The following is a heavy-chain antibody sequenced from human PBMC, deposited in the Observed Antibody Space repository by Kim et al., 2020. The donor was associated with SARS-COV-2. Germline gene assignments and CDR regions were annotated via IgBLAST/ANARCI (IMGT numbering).Heavy chain of an antibody. D-gene: IGHD1-26*01. V-gene: IGHV1-46*01. CDR3: ARELSGSYYTYYFDY. J-gene: IGHJ4*02. Sequence: QKFLGRVTMTRDTSTSTVYMELSSLGSEDTAVYYCARELSGSYYTYYFDYWGQGTLVTVSS.